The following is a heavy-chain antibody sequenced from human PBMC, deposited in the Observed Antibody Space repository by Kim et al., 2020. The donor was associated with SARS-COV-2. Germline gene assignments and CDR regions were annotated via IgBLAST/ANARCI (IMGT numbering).Heavy chain of an antibody. Sequence: DSVKGRFTISRDNSKNTLYLQMNSLRAEDTAVYYCARAGDYYDSSGYYYNWGQGTLVTVSS. D-gene: IGHD3-22*01. CDR3: ARAGDYYDSSGYYYN. V-gene: IGHV3-30*07. J-gene: IGHJ4*02.